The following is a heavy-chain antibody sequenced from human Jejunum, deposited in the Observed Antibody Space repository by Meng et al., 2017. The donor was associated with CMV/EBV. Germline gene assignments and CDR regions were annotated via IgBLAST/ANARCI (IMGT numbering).Heavy chain of an antibody. J-gene: IGHJ5*02. Sequence: QVQLQASGPGLVKPSGTLSLTGAVSGGSITSTKWWSWVRQTPGKGLEWIGYIYYSGSTYYNPSLKTRLTMSVDTSKNQFSLKLPSVTDADTAVYFCARVGPMYCSGSSCYSFDPWGPGTLVTVSS. CDR3: ARVGPMYCSGSSCYSFDP. CDR2: IYYSGST. D-gene: IGHD2-15*01. V-gene: IGHV4-4*02. CDR1: GGSITSTKW.